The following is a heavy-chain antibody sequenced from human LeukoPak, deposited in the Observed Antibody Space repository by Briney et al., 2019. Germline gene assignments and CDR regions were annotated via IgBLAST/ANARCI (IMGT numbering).Heavy chain of an antibody. CDR2: ISGSGGST. CDR3: AKDRISYGSGRSPLDY. V-gene: IGHV3-23*01. J-gene: IGHJ4*02. CDR1: GFTFSSYA. D-gene: IGHD3-10*01. Sequence: GGSLRLSCAASGFTFSSYAMSWVRQAPGKGLEWVSAISGSGGSTYYADSVKGRFTISRDNSKNTLYLQMNSLRAEDTAVYYCAKDRISYGSGRSPLDYWGQGNLVTVSS.